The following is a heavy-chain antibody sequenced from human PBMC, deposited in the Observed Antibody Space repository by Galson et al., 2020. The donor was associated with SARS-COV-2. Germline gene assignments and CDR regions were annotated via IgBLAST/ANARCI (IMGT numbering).Heavy chain of an antibody. CDR2: ISHDGSNK. D-gene: IGHD1-26*01. V-gene: IGHV3-30*04. Sequence: GGTLRLSCAASGFTFSSYAMHWVRQAPAKGLEWVAVISHDGSNKYYADSVKGRFTISRDNSKNTLYLQMNSLRAEDTAVYYCARGGIRGDTIPGGFDIWGQGTVVTVSS. J-gene: IGHJ3*02. CDR1: GFTFSSYA. CDR3: ARGGIRGDTIPGGFDI.